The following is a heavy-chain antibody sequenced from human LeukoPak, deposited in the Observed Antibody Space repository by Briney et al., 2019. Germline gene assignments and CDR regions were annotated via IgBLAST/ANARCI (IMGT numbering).Heavy chain of an antibody. CDR2: INHSGST. CDR3: ARDSGYGDYVGNP. Sequence: SGTLSLTCAVSGGSISSSNWWSWIRQPPGKGLEWIGEINHSGSTNYNPSLKSRVTISVDTSKNQFSLKLSSVTAADTAVYYCARDSGYGDYVGNPWGQGTLVTVSS. J-gene: IGHJ5*02. V-gene: IGHV4-4*02. CDR1: GGSISSSNW. D-gene: IGHD4-17*01.